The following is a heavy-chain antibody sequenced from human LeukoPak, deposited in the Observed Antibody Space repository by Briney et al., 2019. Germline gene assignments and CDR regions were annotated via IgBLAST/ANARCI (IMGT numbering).Heavy chain of an antibody. CDR1: GFTFSDYY. V-gene: IGHV3-11*01. CDR2: ISNTGSTI. J-gene: IGHJ4*02. CDR3: ARAESGSYSDY. D-gene: IGHD1-26*01. Sequence: GGSLRLSCAVSGFTFSDYYMSWIRQAPGKGLEWISYISNTGSTIYYADSVKGRFTISRDNAKNSLYLQMNSLRAEDTAVYYCARAESGSYSDYWGQGTLVTVSS.